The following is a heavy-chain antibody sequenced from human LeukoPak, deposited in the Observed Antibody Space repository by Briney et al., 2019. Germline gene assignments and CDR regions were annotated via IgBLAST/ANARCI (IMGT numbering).Heavy chain of an antibody. D-gene: IGHD2-15*01. J-gene: IGHJ4*02. Sequence: GRSLRLSCAASGFIFSNYAMHWVRQAPGKGLEWVAVISYDGSNKYYADSVKGRFTISRDNAKNTLYLQMNSLRAGDTAVYYCASTPNGVAAMYFDYWGQGTLVTVSS. CDR2: ISYDGSNK. CDR1: GFIFSNYA. CDR3: ASTPNGVAAMYFDY. V-gene: IGHV3-30*04.